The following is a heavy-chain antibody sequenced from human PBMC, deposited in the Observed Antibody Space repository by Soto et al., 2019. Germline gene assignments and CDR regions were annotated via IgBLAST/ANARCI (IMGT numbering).Heavy chain of an antibody. Sequence: GGSLRLSCAASGFTFSSYGMHWVRQAPGKGLEWVAVIWYDGSNKYYADSVKGRFTISRDNSKNTLYLQMNSLRAEDTAVYYCARDLMELLTYYYYYGMDVWGQGTTVTVSS. J-gene: IGHJ6*02. CDR3: ARDLMELLTYYYYYGMDV. D-gene: IGHD1-26*01. CDR1: GFTFSSYG. CDR2: IWYDGSNK. V-gene: IGHV3-33*01.